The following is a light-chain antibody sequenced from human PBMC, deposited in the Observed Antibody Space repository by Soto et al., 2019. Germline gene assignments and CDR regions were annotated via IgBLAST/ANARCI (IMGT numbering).Light chain of an antibody. CDR3: QQYSNSPPYT. V-gene: IGKV3-20*01. CDR1: QSVSSSY. J-gene: IGKJ2*01. Sequence: EIVLTQSPGTLSLSPGETATLSCRASQSVSSSYLAWYQQKPGQAPSLLIYGASSRATGIPDRFSGSGSGTDFTLTISRLEPEDFAVYYCQQYSNSPPYTFGQGTKLEI. CDR2: GAS.